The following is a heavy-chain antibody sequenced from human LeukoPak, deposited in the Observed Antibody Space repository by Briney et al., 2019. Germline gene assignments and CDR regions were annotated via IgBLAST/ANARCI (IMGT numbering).Heavy chain of an antibody. Sequence: SGPTLVKPTQALTLTCTFSGFSLSTSGMGVGWIRQPPGKALEWLGLIYWDNDGRYTTSLKSRLTITKDTCKNQVVLTLTNIDPVDTATYYCAHSQRRERCGGGSCYFFHHWGQGTLVTVSS. CDR3: AHSQRRERCGGGSCYFFHH. D-gene: IGHD2-15*01. V-gene: IGHV2-5*02. CDR2: IYWDNDG. J-gene: IGHJ1*01. CDR1: GFSLSTSGMG.